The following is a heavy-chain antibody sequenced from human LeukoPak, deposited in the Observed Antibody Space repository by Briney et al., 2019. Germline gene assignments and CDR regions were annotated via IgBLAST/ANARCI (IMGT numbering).Heavy chain of an antibody. CDR1: GYTFTGYY. CDR2: INPNSGGT. J-gene: IGHJ6*02. Sequence: ASVKVSCKASGYTFTGYYMHWVRQAPGQGPEWMGWINPNSGGTNYAQKFQGRVTMTRDTSISTAYMELSRLRSDDTAVYYCARDSRWLDDYYYYYGMDVWGQGTTVTVSS. D-gene: IGHD6-19*01. CDR3: ARDSRWLDDYYYYYGMDV. V-gene: IGHV1-2*02.